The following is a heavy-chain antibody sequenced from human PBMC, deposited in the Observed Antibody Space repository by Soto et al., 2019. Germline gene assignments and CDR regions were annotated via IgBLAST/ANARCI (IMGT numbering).Heavy chain of an antibody. CDR1: GYSFTSYW. CDR3: ARHCSSTSGYGEVSYYYGMDV. J-gene: IGHJ6*02. CDR2: IYPGDSDT. D-gene: IGHD2-2*01. Sequence: PGESLKISCKGSGYSFTSYWIGWVRQMPGKGLEWMGIIYPGDSDTRYSPSFQGRVTISADKSISTAYLQWSSLKASDTAMYYCARHCSSTSGYGEVSYYYGMDVWGQGTTVTVSS. V-gene: IGHV5-51*01.